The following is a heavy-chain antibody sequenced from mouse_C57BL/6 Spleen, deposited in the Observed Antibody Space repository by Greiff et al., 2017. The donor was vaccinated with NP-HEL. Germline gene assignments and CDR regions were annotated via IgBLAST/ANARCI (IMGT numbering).Heavy chain of an antibody. CDR1: GFTFSSSA. CDR3: AGDPRSYDYVLDY. Sequence: EVQGVESGGGLVKPGGSLKLSCAASGFTFSSSAMSWVRQTPEKRLEWVGTISAGGSYTYYPDNLKGRFTISRDKSKNNLYLQMSHLTSENTAMYDCAGDPRSYDYVLDYWGQGTTLTVSS. CDR2: ISAGGSYT. J-gene: IGHJ2*01. V-gene: IGHV5-4*01. D-gene: IGHD2-4*01.